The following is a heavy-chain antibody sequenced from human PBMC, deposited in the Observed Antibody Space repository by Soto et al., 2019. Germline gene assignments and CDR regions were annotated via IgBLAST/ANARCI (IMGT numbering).Heavy chain of an antibody. D-gene: IGHD1-1*01. CDR3: AILNQYNWNQGVIDS. Sequence: SETLSLTCTVSGGSITTSRYFWAWIRLPPGKGLEWIGSIDYSGSTYYNPSLKSRVTIPVDTSRNQFSLKLSSVTAADTAVYYCAILNQYNWNQGVIDSRAQRTPVTGSS. V-gene: IGHV4-39*01. CDR2: IDYSGST. CDR1: GGSITTSRYF. J-gene: IGHJ5*01.